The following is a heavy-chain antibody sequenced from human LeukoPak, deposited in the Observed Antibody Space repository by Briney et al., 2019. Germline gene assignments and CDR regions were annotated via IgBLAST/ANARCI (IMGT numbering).Heavy chain of an antibody. Sequence: GASVKVSCKVSVYTLAGLSMHWVRQAPGKGLEGMGGFDPEDGETIYAQKFQGRVTMTEDTSTDTTYMELSSLRSEDTAVYYCATASVPSAIDAFDIWGQGTMVTVSS. J-gene: IGHJ3*02. CDR2: FDPEDGET. CDR3: ATASVPSAIDAFDI. V-gene: IGHV1-24*01. D-gene: IGHD2-2*02. CDR1: VYTLAGLS.